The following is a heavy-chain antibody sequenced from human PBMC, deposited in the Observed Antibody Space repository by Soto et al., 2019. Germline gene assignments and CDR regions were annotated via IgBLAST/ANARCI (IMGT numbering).Heavy chain of an antibody. J-gene: IGHJ5*02. V-gene: IGHV3-66*01. CDR3: ARAQQGWFDP. Sequence: EVQLVESGGNLVQPGGSLRLSCAVSGITVETTYMSWVRQAPGKGLEWVAIIHSGDNIYSGDSVEGRFTLSRDTSKNTVNLQMTNLRVEDTAVYYGARAQQGWFDPWGQGTLVTVSS. CDR2: IHSGDNI. CDR1: GITVETTY.